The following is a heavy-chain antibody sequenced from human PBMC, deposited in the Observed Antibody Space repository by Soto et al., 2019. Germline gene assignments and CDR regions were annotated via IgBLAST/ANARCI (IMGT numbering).Heavy chain of an antibody. J-gene: IGHJ4*02. CDR3: AKDGPVMYSSSFDY. D-gene: IGHD6-13*01. Sequence: EVQLVESGGGLVQPGGSLRLSCAASGFTFSSYSMNWVRQAPGKGLEWVSYISSSSTTIYYANSVKGRFTVSRDNAKNSLYLQMNSLRAEDTAVYYCAKDGPVMYSSSFDYWGQGTLVTVSS. CDR1: GFTFSSYS. CDR2: ISSSSTTI. V-gene: IGHV3-48*01.